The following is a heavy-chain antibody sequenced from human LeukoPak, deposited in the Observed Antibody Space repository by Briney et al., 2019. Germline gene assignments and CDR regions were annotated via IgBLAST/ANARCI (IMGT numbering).Heavy chain of an antibody. V-gene: IGHV3-23*01. J-gene: IGHJ4*02. CDR2: ISGSGGST. Sequence: GGSLRLSCAASGFTFSSYAMSWVRQAPGKGLEWVSAISGSGGSTYYADSVKGRFTISRDNSKNTLYLQMNSLRAEDTAIYYCAKARDFVVASYFDYWGQGTLVTVSS. D-gene: IGHD2-15*01. CDR3: AKARDFVVASYFDY. CDR1: GFTFSSYA.